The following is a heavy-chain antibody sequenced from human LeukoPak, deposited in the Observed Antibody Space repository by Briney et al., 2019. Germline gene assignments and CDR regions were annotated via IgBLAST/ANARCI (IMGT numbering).Heavy chain of an antibody. CDR3: ARGPSYGSGSYYPYYYHYYYMDV. J-gene: IGHJ6*03. Sequence: SETLSLTCAVYGGSFSGYYWSWIRQPPGKGLEWIGEINHSGSTNYNPSLKSRVTISVDTSKNQFSLKLSSVTAADTAVYYCARGPSYGSGSYYPYYYHYYYMDVWGKGTTVTVSS. CDR2: INHSGST. D-gene: IGHD3-10*01. V-gene: IGHV4-34*01. CDR1: GGSFSGYY.